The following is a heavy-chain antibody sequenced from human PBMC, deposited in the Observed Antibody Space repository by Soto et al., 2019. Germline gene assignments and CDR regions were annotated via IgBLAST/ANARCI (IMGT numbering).Heavy chain of an antibody. CDR3: ARGALLPSGNYGFFDF. V-gene: IGHV4-34*01. D-gene: IGHD4-4*01. CDR2: INHRGLT. Sequence: NPLETLSLTCAVYGGSFRGYFWSWLRQPPGKGLEWIGEINHRGLTKYSPSLKSRVTISVDTSKNQFSLNLSSVTAADTAVYYCARGALLPSGNYGFFDFWGQGSLVTVSS. J-gene: IGHJ4*02. CDR1: GGSFRGYF.